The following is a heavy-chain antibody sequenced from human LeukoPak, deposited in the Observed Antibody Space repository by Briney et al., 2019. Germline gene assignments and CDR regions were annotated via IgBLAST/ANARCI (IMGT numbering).Heavy chain of an antibody. V-gene: IGHV3-30-3*01. CDR1: GFTFSSYA. CDR3: AKDPNGDYIGTFDI. J-gene: IGHJ3*02. D-gene: IGHD4-17*01. Sequence: GGSLRLSCAASGFTFSSYAMHWVRQAPGKGLEWVAVISYDGGNKYYADSVKGRFTISRDNSKNTLYLQMNSLRVEDTAVYYCAKDPNGDYIGTFDIWGQGTMVTVSS. CDR2: ISYDGGNK.